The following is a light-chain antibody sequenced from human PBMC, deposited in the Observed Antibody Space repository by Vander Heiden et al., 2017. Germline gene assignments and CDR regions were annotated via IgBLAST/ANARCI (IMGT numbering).Light chain of an antibody. Sequence: SYELTQPPSVSVSPGQQARITCSGDALPRQYAYWYQQKPGQAPVLVIYKDRERPSGIPERFSGSSAGTTVTLTISGVQAEDEADYDCQSADSSGTWVFGGGTKLTVL. CDR1: ALPRQY. CDR3: QSADSSGTWV. V-gene: IGLV3-25*03. CDR2: KDR. J-gene: IGLJ3*02.